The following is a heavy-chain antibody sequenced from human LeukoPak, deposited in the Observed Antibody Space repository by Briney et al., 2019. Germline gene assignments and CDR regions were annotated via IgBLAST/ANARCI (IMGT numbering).Heavy chain of an antibody. J-gene: IGHJ4*02. CDR2: IKEDGSEE. CDR3: ARNTVSAAGDY. D-gene: IGHD4-17*01. V-gene: IGHV3-7*01. Sequence: PGGSLRLSCAASGFTLRSSWMTWVRQAPGKGLERVANIKEDGSEENYVDSVKGRFTISRDNAKNSLYLQMNSLGAEDTAVYYCARNTVSAAGDYWGQGTLVIVSS. CDR1: GFTLRSSW.